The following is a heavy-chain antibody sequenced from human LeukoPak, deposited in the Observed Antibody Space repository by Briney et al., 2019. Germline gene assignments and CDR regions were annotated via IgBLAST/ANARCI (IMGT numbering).Heavy chain of an antibody. Sequence: PSEPLSLPCAVYGGALSDYSWTWIPQPPGKGLEWIGELNLRGGTNDNPSLLSRVSMSVETAKNQTSLRRSSVPAADTAVSYCARVGYSFPRNDWSRIGLGAYGTKNYYYMDISGNRTTDTASS. J-gene: IGHJ6*03. D-gene: IGHD3-9*01. CDR3: ARVGYSFPRNDWSRIGLGAYGTKNYYYMDI. CDR2: LNLRGGT. CDR1: GGALSDYS. V-gene: IGHV4-34*01.